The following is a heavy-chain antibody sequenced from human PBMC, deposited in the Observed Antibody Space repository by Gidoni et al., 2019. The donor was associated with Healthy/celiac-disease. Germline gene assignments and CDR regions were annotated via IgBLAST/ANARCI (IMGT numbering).Heavy chain of an antibody. CDR2: IYYSGST. D-gene: IGHD6-19*01. J-gene: IGHJ3*02. Sequence: QLQLQESGPGLVKPSETLSLTCTVSAGSISSRSYFWGGIRQPPGTGLEWIGSIYYSGSTYYNPSLKSRVTISVDTSKNQFSLKLSSVTAADTAVYYCARHLSSDDSSGWYPTSNAFDIWGQGTMVTVSS. V-gene: IGHV4-39*01. CDR3: ARHLSSDDSSGWYPTSNAFDI. CDR1: AGSISSRSYF.